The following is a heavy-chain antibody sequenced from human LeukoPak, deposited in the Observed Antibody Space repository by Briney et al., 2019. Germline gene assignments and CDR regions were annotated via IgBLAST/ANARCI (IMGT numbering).Heavy chain of an antibody. V-gene: IGHV3-33*01. Sequence: GMSLRLSCAASGFTLSAHGMHWVRQAPGKGLEWLAVIWYDGNTKYYSDSVKGRFTISRDSSKNTLYLEMNSLRAEDTAVYYCARDEVITFRLFDHWRQGTLVTVSS. CDR2: IWYDGNTK. CDR3: ARDEVITFRLFDH. D-gene: IGHD1-14*01. CDR1: GFTLSAHG. J-gene: IGHJ4*02.